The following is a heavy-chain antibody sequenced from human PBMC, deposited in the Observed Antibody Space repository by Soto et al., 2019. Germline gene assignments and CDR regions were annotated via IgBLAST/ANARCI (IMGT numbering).Heavy chain of an antibody. Sequence: QVQLVQSGAELKKPGSSVKVSCEASGGSFISYSFTWVRQAPGLGLEWMGRIIPIQGKANYALKFQDRVTITADRSTRTAYMELRSLRPEDTAVYYCAKSLLFVDHAYMDVCGKGTTVTVSS. V-gene: IGHV1-69*02. CDR1: GGSFISYS. CDR2: IIPIQGKA. D-gene: IGHD2-21*01. J-gene: IGHJ6*03. CDR3: AKSLLFVDHAYMDV.